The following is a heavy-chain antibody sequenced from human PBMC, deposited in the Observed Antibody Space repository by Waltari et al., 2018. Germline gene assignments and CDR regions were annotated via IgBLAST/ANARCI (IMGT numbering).Heavy chain of an antibody. J-gene: IGHJ4*02. CDR1: GFPSDDYP. CDR2: ISWDGGST. Sequence: EVQLVEFGGVVVQPGGSLRLSWAAPGFPSDDYPMDWVRQAPGKGLECVSLISWDGGSTYYADSVKGRFTISRDNSKHSLYLQMNSLRAEDTALYYCAKDSAGTLWNWGQGTLVTVSS. D-gene: IGHD1-1*01. V-gene: IGHV3-43D*04. CDR3: AKDSAGTLWN.